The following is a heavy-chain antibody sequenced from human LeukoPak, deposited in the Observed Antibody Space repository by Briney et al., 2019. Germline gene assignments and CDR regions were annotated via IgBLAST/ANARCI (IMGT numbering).Heavy chain of an antibody. D-gene: IGHD6-25*01. V-gene: IGHV3-23*01. CDR1: GFTFNNCA. J-gene: IGHJ4*02. Sequence: SGGSLRLSCAASGFTFNNCAMNWVRQPVGKGLEWVSTVSGGGSTYYADSVMGRFTISRDNSKNTLYLQMSSLRAEDSAVYYCAKDPRVEAAAPDYWGQGTLVTVSS. CDR3: AKDPRVEAAAPDY. CDR2: VSGGGST.